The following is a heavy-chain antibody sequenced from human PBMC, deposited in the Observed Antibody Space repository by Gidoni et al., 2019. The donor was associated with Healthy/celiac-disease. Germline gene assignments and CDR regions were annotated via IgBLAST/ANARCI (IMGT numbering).Heavy chain of an antibody. V-gene: IGHV3-30-3*01. CDR2: ISYDGSNK. CDR1: GFTFSSYA. J-gene: IGHJ4*02. D-gene: IGHD3-22*01. CDR3: ARASGGHYYDSSGCDY. Sequence: QVQLVESGGGVVQPGRSRRRSCAASGFTFSSYAMHWVRQAPGKGLEWVAVISYDGSNKYYADSVKGRFTISRDNSKNTLYLQMNSLRAEDTAVYYCARASGGHYYDSSGCDYWGQGTLVTVSS.